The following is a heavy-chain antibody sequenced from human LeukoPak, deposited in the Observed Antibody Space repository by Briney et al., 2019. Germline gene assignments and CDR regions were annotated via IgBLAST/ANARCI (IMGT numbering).Heavy chain of an antibody. CDR2: ISGSGGST. V-gene: IGHV3-23*01. Sequence: GGSLRLSCAASGFIFSSYAMSWVRQAPGKGLEWVSGISGSGGSTYYADSVKGRFTISRDSSKNTLYLQMNSLRGEDTAVYYCAKARYSSGWDYFDYWGQGTLVTVSS. J-gene: IGHJ4*02. D-gene: IGHD6-19*01. CDR1: GFIFSSYA. CDR3: AKARYSSGWDYFDY.